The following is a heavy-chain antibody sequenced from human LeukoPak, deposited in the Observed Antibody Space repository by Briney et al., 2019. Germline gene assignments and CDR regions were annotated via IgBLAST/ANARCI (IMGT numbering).Heavy chain of an antibody. J-gene: IGHJ3*02. V-gene: IGHV4-30-2*06. CDR1: GGSISSGTYS. CDR2: IYYSGDT. CDR3: ARDMGIYDFWSGLDAFDI. Sequence: PSETLSLTCAVSGGSISSGTYSWTWIRQSPGKGLEWIAYIYYSGDTYYNPSLKSRVTISVDTSKNQFSLKLSSVTAADTAVYYCARDMGIYDFWSGLDAFDIWGQGTMVTVSS. D-gene: IGHD3-3*01.